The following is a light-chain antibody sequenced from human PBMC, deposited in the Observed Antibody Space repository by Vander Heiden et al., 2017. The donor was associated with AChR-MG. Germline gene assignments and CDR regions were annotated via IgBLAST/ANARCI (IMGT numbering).Light chain of an antibody. CDR2: YSS. Sequence: SYVLTPAPSVSVAPGQTASITCGANHIGSKHVHCYEQRPGQAPVLVVFYSSRRPSGIPERFSGSNSGNAATLTINRVEAGDEADYYCQVWDSSSAHSVFGTATKVTVL. CDR3: QVWDSSSAHSV. J-gene: IGLJ1*01. CDR1: HIGSKH. V-gene: IGLV3-21*02.